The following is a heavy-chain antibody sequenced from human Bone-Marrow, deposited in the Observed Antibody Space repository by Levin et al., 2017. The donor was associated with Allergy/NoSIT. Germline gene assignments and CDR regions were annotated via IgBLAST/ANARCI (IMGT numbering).Heavy chain of an antibody. V-gene: IGHV1-8*02. D-gene: IGHD2-8*01. Sequence: GASVKVSCEASGYTFTSYDIIWVRQATGQGLEWMGWMNPNSGNRNFPQKFQGRVTVTWDTSVSTANMELHSLRSEDTAVYYCARGSRNELYGDVWGQGTTVTVSS. J-gene: IGHJ6*02. CDR1: GYTFTSYD. CDR2: MNPNSGNR. CDR3: ARGSRNELYGDV.